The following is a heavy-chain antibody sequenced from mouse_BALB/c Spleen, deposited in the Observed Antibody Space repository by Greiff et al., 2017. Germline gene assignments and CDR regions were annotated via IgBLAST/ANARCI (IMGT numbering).Heavy chain of an antibody. Sequence: EVKLVESGGGLVKPGGSLKLSCAASGFTFSDYYMYWVRQTPEKRLEWVATISDGGSYTYYPDSVKGRFTISRDNAKNNLYLQMSSLKSEDTAMYYCARGGYDGSYFDVWGAGTTVTVSS. D-gene: IGHD2-2*01. V-gene: IGHV5-4*02. J-gene: IGHJ1*01. CDR3: ARGGYDGSYFDV. CDR1: GFTFSDYY. CDR2: ISDGGSYT.